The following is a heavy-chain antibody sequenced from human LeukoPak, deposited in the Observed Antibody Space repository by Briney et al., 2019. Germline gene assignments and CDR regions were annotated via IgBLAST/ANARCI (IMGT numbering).Heavy chain of an antibody. CDR2: VRFDGRET. J-gene: IGHJ3*02. CDR1: GFTFSRYD. V-gene: IGHV3-30*02. CDR3: ARDDAFDI. Sequence: GGSLRLSCAASGFTFSRYDMHWVRQAPGKGLEWLAFVRFDGRETFYADSVNGRFTISRDNAKNTLYLQMNSLRAEDTAVYYCARDDAFDIWGQGTMVTVSS.